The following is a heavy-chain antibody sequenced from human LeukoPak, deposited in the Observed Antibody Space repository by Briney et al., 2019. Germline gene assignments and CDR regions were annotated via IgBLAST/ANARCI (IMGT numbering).Heavy chain of an antibody. CDR2: ISAYNGNT. Sequence: GSVKVSCKASGGTFSSYAISWVRQAPGQGLEWMGWISAYNGNTNYAQRLQGRVTMTTDTSTSTAYMELRSLRSDDTAVYYCARGYIVATILYYFDYWGQGTLVTVSS. J-gene: IGHJ4*02. CDR1: GGTFSSYA. V-gene: IGHV1-18*01. CDR3: ARGYIVATILYYFDY. D-gene: IGHD5-12*01.